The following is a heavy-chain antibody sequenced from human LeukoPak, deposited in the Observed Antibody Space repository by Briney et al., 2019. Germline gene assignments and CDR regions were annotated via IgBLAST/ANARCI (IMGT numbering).Heavy chain of an antibody. J-gene: IGHJ6*03. D-gene: IGHD2-2*01. CDR3: ARSMRCSSTSCYFYYCYYMDV. V-gene: IGHV4-34*01. Sequence: SETLSLTCALYGGSFNGYYWSWIRQPPGKGLEWIGETSHSGSTNYNPSLESRVSISVDTSKNQFSLKLSSVTAADTAVYYCARSMRCSSTSCYFYYCYYMDVWGKGTTVTVSS. CDR1: GGSFNGYY. CDR2: TSHSGST.